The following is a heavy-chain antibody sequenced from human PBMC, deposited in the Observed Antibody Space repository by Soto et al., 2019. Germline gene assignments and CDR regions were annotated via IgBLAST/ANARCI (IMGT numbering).Heavy chain of an antibody. J-gene: IGHJ6*02. D-gene: IGHD1-7*01. CDR1: GFTFSSYE. Sequence: GGSLRLSCAASGFTFSSYEMNWVRQAPGKGLEWVSYISSSGSTIYYSDSVKGRFTISRDNAKNSLYLQMNSLRAEDTAVYYCARELELRMGLGMDVWGQGTTVTVSS. CDR2: ISSSGSTI. CDR3: ARELELRMGLGMDV. V-gene: IGHV3-48*03.